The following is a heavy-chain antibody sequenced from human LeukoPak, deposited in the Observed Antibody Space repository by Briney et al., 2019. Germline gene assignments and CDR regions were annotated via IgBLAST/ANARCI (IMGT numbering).Heavy chain of an antibody. CDR3: APTGIAAAGSDY. CDR2: IYTSGST. V-gene: IGHV4-61*02. J-gene: IGHJ4*02. Sequence: SQTLSLTCTVSGDSISRGSYYLSWIRQPAGKGLEWIGRIYTSGSTNYNPSPKSPVTISVDTSKNQFSLKLSSVTAADTAVYYCAPTGIAAAGSDYWGQGTLVTVSS. D-gene: IGHD6-13*01. CDR1: GDSISRGSYY.